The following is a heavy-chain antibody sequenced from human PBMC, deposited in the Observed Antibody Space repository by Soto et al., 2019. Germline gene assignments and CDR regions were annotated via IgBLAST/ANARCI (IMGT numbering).Heavy chain of an antibody. CDR2: IFSNDEK. J-gene: IGHJ3*02. V-gene: IGHV2-26*01. Sequence: QVTLKESGPVLVKPTETLTLTCTVSGFSLSNARMGVSWIRQPPGKALEWLAHIFSNDEKSYSTSLKSRLTTXKXTXXSQVVLTMTNMDPVDTATYYCARMVSSSWYPAFDIWGQGTMVTVSS. D-gene: IGHD6-13*01. CDR1: GFSLSNARMG. CDR3: ARMVSSSWYPAFDI.